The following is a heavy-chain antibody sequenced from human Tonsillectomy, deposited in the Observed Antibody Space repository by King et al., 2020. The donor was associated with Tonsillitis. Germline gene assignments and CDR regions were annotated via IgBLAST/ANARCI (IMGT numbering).Heavy chain of an antibody. V-gene: IGHV4-4*07. CDR2: IYNSGST. J-gene: IGHJ6*02. Sequence: QLQESGPGLVKPSETLSLTCTVSGGSISSFYWSWIRQPAGKGLEWIGRIYNSGSTNYHPSLKSRVTMSVDTSKNQFSLKLSSVTAADTAVYYCAGDYAAFSHTWGWHYYGMDVWGQGTTVTVSS. CDR1: GGSISSFY. D-gene: IGHD3-16*01. CDR3: AGDYAAFSHTWGWHYYGMDV.